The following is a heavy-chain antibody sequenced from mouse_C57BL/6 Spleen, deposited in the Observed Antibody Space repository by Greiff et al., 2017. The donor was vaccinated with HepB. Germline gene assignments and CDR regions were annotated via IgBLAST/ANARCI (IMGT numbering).Heavy chain of an antibody. CDR2: ISDGGSYT. CDR3: VRDGSTVVAYYYAMDY. J-gene: IGHJ4*01. D-gene: IGHD1-1*01. CDR1: GFTFSSYA. V-gene: IGHV5-4*01. Sequence: EVKLVESGGGLVKPGGSLKLSCAASGFTFSSYAMSWVRQTPEKRLEWVATISDGGSYTYYTDKVKGRFTISRDNAKNNAYLQMSLLKSEDTAMYYWVRDGSTVVAYYYAMDYWGQGTSVTVSS.